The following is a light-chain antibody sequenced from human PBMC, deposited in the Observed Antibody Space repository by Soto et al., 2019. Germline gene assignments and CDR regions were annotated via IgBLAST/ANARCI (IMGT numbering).Light chain of an antibody. CDR1: QSISSY. V-gene: IGKV1-39*01. Sequence: DIQMTQSPSSLSASVAARVTITCRASQSISSYLNWYQQKPGKAPKLLIDAASSLQSGVPSRFSGSGSGTDFTLTISSLQPEDFASYYCQQSYSTPDTFGQGTKVEIK. CDR3: QQSYSTPDT. CDR2: AAS. J-gene: IGKJ2*01.